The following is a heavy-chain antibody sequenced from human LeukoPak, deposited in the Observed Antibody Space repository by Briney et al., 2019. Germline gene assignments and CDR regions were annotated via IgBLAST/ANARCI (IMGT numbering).Heavy chain of an antibody. CDR2: IYPGDSDT. Sequence: RGESLKISCKGSGFTFGSYWIGWVRQMPGKGLEWMGIIYPGDSDTRYSPSFQGQVTISADKSISTAYLQRSSLKASDTAMYYCARRYYYDSSGYYYVGFDDAFDIWGQGTMVTVSS. D-gene: IGHD3-22*01. CDR3: ARRYYYDSSGYYYVGFDDAFDI. V-gene: IGHV5-51*01. J-gene: IGHJ3*02. CDR1: GFTFGSYW.